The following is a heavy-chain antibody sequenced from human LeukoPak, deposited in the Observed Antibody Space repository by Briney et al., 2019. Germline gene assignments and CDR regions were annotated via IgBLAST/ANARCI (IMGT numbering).Heavy chain of an antibody. CDR2: INHSGST. J-gene: IGHJ5*02. D-gene: IGHD3-3*01. V-gene: IGHV4-34*01. CDR1: GGSFSGYY. CDR3: ARDSRTTIFGVVSWWFDP. Sequence: SETLSLTCTVYGGSFSGYYWSWIRQPPEKGLEWIREINHSGSTNYNPSLKSRVTISVDTSRNQFSLKLSSVTAADTAVYYCARDSRTTIFGVVSWWFDPWGQGTLVTVSS.